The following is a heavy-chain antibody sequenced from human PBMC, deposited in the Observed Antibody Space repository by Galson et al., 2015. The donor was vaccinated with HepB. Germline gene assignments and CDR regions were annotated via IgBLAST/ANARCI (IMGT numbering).Heavy chain of an antibody. CDR2: ISAYNGNT. V-gene: IGHV1-18*01. Sequence: SVKVSCKASGYTFTSYGISWVRQAPGQGLEWMGWISAYNGNTNYAQKLQGRVTMTTDTSTSTAYMKLRSLRSDDTAVYYCARVKSSTSCYYRGPNCLHGYFDYWGQGTLVTVSS. D-gene: IGHD2-2*01. CDR1: GYTFTSYG. J-gene: IGHJ4*02. CDR3: ARVKSSTSCYYRGPNCLHGYFDY.